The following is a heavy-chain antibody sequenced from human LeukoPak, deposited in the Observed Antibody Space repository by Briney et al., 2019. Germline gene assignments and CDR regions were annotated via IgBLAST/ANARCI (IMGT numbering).Heavy chain of an antibody. CDR1: GGTFSSYA. CDR3: AGRPGIAAAGNKEKDYYYYGMDV. Sequence: GASVKVSCKASGGTFSSYAISWVRQAPGQGLEWMGGIIPILGIANYAQKFQGRVTITADKSTSTAYMELSSLRSEDTAVYYCAGRPGIAAAGNKEKDYYYYGMDVWGQGTTVTVSS. J-gene: IGHJ6*02. CDR2: IIPILGIA. D-gene: IGHD6-13*01. V-gene: IGHV1-69*10.